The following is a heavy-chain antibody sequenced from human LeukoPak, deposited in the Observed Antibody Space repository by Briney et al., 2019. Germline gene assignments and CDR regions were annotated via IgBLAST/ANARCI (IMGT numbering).Heavy chain of an antibody. CDR3: ARGGGYCSGGSCLGWFYP. CDR2: MNPNSGNT. V-gene: IGHV1-8*03. CDR1: GYTFTSYD. J-gene: IGHJ5*02. D-gene: IGHD2-15*01. Sequence: ASVKVSCKASGYTFTSYDINWVRQATGQGLEWMGWMNPNSGNTGYAQKFQGRVTITRDTSISTAYMELSSLRSEDTAVYYCARGGGYCSGGSCLGWFYPWGQGTLVTVSS.